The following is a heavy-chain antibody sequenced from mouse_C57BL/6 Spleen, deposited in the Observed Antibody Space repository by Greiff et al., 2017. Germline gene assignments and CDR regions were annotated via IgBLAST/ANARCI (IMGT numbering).Heavy chain of an antibody. Sequence: EVKLVESGPELVKPGASVKISCKASGYSFTDYNMNWVKQSNGKSLEWIGVINPNYGTTSYNQKFKGKATLTVDQSSSTAYMQLNSLTSEDSAVYYCARSPYYYGSTDFDYWGQGTTLTVSS. J-gene: IGHJ2*01. CDR3: ARSPYYYGSTDFDY. CDR1: GYSFTDYN. CDR2: INPNYGTT. V-gene: IGHV1-39*01. D-gene: IGHD1-1*01.